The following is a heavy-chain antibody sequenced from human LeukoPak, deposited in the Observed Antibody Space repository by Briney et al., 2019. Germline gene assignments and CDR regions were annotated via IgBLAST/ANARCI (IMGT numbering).Heavy chain of an antibody. J-gene: IGHJ6*02. D-gene: IGHD2-2*01. CDR3: ARLCSSTSCYPVGMDV. CDR1: GYSFTSYW. V-gene: IGHV5-51*01. CDR2: IYPGDSDT. Sequence: GESLKISCKGSGYSFTSYWIGWVRQMPGKGLEWMGIIYPGDSDTRYSPSFQGQVTISADKSISTAYLQWSSLKASDTATYYCARLCSSTSCYPVGMDVWGQGTTVTVSS.